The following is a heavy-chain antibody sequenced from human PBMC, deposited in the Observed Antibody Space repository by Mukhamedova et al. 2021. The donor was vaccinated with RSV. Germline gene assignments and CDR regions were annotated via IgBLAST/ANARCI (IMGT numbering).Heavy chain of an antibody. CDR3: ARVGYCSSTSRSFSYYYYYGMDV. CDR2: IYYSGST. Sequence: GKGLEWIGSIYYSGSTYYNPSLKSRVTISVDTSKNQFSLKLSSVTAADTAVYYCARVGYCSSTSRSFSYYYYYGMDVWGQGTTVT. V-gene: IGHV4-39*07. D-gene: IGHD2-2*01. J-gene: IGHJ6*02.